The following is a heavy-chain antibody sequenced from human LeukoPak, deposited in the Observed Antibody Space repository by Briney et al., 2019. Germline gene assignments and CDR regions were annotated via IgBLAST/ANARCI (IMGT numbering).Heavy chain of an antibody. V-gene: IGHV3-73*01. D-gene: IGHD5-12*01. CDR3: MSGYGWFDP. Sequence: GGSLRLSCATSGFSFSSYAMSWVRQAPGKGLEWVGRIRSKANSYATAYAASVKGRFTISRDDSKNTAYLQMNSLKTEDTAVYYCMSGYGWFDPWGQGTLVTVSS. CDR2: IRSKANSYAT. J-gene: IGHJ5*02. CDR1: GFSFSSYA.